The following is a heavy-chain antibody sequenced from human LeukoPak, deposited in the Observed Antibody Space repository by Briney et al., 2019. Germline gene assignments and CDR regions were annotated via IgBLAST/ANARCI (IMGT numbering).Heavy chain of an antibody. J-gene: IGHJ4*02. V-gene: IGHV3-15*01. CDR2: IKSKTDGETT. D-gene: IGHD2-15*01. CDR3: TTDLPVYCGGGSCYSANDY. CDR1: GFTFSNAW. Sequence: RGSLRLSCAASGFTFSNAWMSWVRQAPGKGLEWVGPIKSKTDGETTDYAAPVKGTFTNSRDDSKNTRYLQMNSLKTEDTAVYYCTTDLPVYCGGGSCYSANDYWGQGTLVTVSS.